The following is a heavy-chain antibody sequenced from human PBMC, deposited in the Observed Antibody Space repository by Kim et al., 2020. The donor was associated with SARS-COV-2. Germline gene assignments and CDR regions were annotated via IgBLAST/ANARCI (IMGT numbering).Heavy chain of an antibody. D-gene: IGHD3-16*01. CDR1: GFTSNIYV. CDR3: VRDTSPGGADV. Sequence: GGSLRLSCAASGFTSNIYVMHWVRQVPGKGLEWVAGFNLDIIRTGYSDSVRGRFTIFSDNAKNSLYLQMNSLRVDDTALYFCVRDTSPGGADVWGQGTTVTVSS. CDR2: FNLDIIRT. V-gene: IGHV3-9*02. J-gene: IGHJ6*02.